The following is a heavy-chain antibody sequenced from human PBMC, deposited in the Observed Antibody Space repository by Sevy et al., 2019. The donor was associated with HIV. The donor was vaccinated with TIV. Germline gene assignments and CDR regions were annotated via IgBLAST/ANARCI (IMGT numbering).Heavy chain of an antibody. V-gene: IGHV3-72*01. CDR3: ARAGWYFDL. CDR1: GFTFSDHY. CDR2: TRNKANSYTT. J-gene: IGHJ2*01. Sequence: GGSLRLSCAASGFTFSDHYMDWVRQAPGKGLEWVGRTRNKANSYTTEYAASVKGRFTISRDDSKNSLYLQMNSMKTEDTAVYYCARAGWYFDLWGRGTLVTVSS.